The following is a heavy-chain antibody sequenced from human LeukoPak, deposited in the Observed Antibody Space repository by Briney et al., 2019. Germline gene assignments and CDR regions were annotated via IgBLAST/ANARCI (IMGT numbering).Heavy chain of an antibody. V-gene: IGHV3-48*04. CDR3: ARDPEEPEGY. CDR1: GFTFSSSW. J-gene: IGHJ4*02. CDR2: VSSSGTNY. Sequence: GYLRRSCAAYGFTFSSSWMTWVRPAPGNELVWVSYVSSSGTNYDYADSVKGPLTIARYNAKNSLYLQMNSLRAEDTAVYYCARDPEEPEGYWSQGTLVTVSS. D-gene: IGHD1-14*01.